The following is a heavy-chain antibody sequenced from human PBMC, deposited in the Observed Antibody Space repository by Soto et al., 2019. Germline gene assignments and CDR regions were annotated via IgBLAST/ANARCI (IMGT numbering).Heavy chain of an antibody. CDR2: IYYSGST. Sequence: PSETLSLTCSVSGGSISSGGYYWSWIRQHPGKGLEWIGYIYYSGSTYYNPSLKSRVTISVDTSKNQFSLKLSSVTAADTAVYYCARAGYYDISGYPQRYYFDYWGQGTLVTVSS. D-gene: IGHD3-22*01. CDR3: ARAGYYDISGYPQRYYFDY. V-gene: IGHV4-31*03. J-gene: IGHJ4*02. CDR1: GGSISSGGYY.